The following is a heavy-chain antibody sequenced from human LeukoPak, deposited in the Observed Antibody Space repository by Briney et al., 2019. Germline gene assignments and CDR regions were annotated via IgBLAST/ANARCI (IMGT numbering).Heavy chain of an antibody. CDR1: GFSFSTYG. CDR3: AKTHYYAYNYIDV. J-gene: IGHJ6*03. CDR2: ITRSGGGT. V-gene: IGHV3-23*01. Sequence: GGTLRLSCAASGFSFSTYGMSWVRQAPGKGLEWVSAITRSGGGTYYAESVKGRFTISRDNSKDRLYRQRSSLRSEDTAIYHWAKTHYYAYNYIDVWGKGTTVTISS.